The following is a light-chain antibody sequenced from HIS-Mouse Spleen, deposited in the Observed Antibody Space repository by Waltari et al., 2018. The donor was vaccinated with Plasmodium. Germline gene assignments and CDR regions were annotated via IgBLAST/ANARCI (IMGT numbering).Light chain of an antibody. CDR1: SSDVGGYNY. CDR2: EVS. V-gene: IGLV2-8*01. J-gene: IGLJ2*01. Sequence: QSALTQPPSASGSPGQPLTISSTGTSSDVGGYNYVSWYQQHPGKAPKLMIYEVSKRPSGVPDRFSGSKSGNTASLTVSGLQAEDEADYYCSSYAGSNNLVFGGGTKLTVL. CDR3: SSYAGSNNLV.